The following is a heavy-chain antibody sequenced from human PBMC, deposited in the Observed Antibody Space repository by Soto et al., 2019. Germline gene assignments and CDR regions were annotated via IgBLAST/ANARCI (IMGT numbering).Heavy chain of an antibody. CDR3: ARSIAVAGLDY. V-gene: IGHV3-30-3*01. J-gene: IGHJ4*02. D-gene: IGHD6-19*01. CDR1: GFSFSTYA. CDR2: ISNDGSKK. Sequence: PGGSLRLSCAASGFSFSTYAVHWVRQAPGKGLEWVAVISNDGSKKYYGGSVKGRFTISRDNSNNTVYLQMNSLRPEDTAVYYCARSIAVAGLDYWGPGALVTVSS.